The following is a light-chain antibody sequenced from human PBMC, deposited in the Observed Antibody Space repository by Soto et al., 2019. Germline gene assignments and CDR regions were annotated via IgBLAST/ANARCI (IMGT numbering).Light chain of an antibody. V-gene: IGKV1-39*01. J-gene: IGKJ2*01. Sequence: IQMTQFTSSLSASVGDRVTITCRAGQTISTYLNWYQQKPGKAPRLLIYDASSLLSGVPSRFSGSGSGTDFTLTIASLQPEDFSTYYCQQSDSTPYTFGQGTKVDIK. CDR1: QTISTY. CDR2: DAS. CDR3: QQSDSTPYT.